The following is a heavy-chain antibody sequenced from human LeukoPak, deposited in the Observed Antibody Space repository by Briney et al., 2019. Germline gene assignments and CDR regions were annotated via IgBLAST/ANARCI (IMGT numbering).Heavy chain of an antibody. V-gene: IGHV4-34*01. CDR1: GGSFSGYY. CDR2: INHSGST. Sequence: SETLSLTCAVYGGSFSGYYWSWIRQPPGKGLEWIGEINHSGSTNYNPSLKSRVTISVDTSKNQFSLKLSSVTAADTAVYYCARQKGGYSYGYTDFWGLGTLVTVSS. J-gene: IGHJ4*02. CDR3: ARQKGGYSYGYTDF. D-gene: IGHD5-18*01.